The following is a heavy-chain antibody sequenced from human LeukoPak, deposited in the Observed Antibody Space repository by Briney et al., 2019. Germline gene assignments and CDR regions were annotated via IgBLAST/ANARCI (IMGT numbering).Heavy chain of an antibody. CDR2: INPNSGGT. J-gene: IGHJ5*02. Sequence: GASVKVSCKASGYTFTGYYLHWVRQAPGQGLEWMGRINPNSGGTNYAQKFQGRVTMTTDTSISTAYMELNRLTSDDTAVYYCARVPMVRDFNWFDPWAREPWSPSPQ. V-gene: IGHV1-2*06. CDR1: GYTFTGYY. CDR3: ARVPMVRDFNWFDP. D-gene: IGHD3-10*01.